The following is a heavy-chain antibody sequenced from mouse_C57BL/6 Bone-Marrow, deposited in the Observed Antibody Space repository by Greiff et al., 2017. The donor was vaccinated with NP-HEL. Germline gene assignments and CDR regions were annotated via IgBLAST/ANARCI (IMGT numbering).Heavy chain of an antibody. V-gene: IGHV1-61*01. CDR1: GYTFTSYW. J-gene: IGHJ3*01. CDR2: IYPSDSET. Sequence: QVQLQQPGAELVRPGSSVKLSCKASGYTFTSYWMDWVKQRPGQGLEWIGNIYPSDSETHYNQKFKDKATLTVDKSSSTAYMQLSSLTSEDSAVYYCARGYSSPAFSYWGQGTLVTVSA. CDR3: ARGYSSPAFSY. D-gene: IGHD2-3*01.